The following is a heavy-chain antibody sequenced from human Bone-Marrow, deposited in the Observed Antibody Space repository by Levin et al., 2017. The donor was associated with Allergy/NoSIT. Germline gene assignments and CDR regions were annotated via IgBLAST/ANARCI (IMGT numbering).Heavy chain of an antibody. J-gene: IGHJ1*01. CDR3: ARRGCPGTSCSFQY. Sequence: PEASVKVSCKGSGYSFTSYWIGWVRQMSGKGLEWMGIIYPGDSDTRYSPSFQGQVTISADKSISTAYLQWSSLKASDTAMYYCARRGCPGTSCSFQYWGQGTLVTVSS. D-gene: IGHD2-2*01. CDR1: GYSFTSYW. CDR2: IYPGDSDT. V-gene: IGHV5-51*01.